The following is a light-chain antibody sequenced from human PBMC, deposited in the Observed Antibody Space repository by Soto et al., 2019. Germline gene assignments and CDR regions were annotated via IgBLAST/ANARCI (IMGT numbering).Light chain of an antibody. J-gene: IGKJ1*01. Sequence: EVVMRQSPATLSVSPGEGATLSCRASQGIGDTLAWYQHKPGQTPRLLIYGASSRATGIPDRFSGSGSGTDFTLTISRLEPEDFAVYYCQQYGSSGRTFGQGTKVDIK. CDR3: QQYGSSGRT. CDR2: GAS. V-gene: IGKV3-20*01. CDR1: QGIGDT.